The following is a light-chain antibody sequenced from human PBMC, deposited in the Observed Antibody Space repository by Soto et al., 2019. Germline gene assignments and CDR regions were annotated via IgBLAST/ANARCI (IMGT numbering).Light chain of an antibody. CDR1: QSISSN. V-gene: IGKV3-15*01. J-gene: IGKJ4*01. CDR2: GAS. CDR3: QQYNNWVT. Sequence: EIVMTQSPATLSVSPGERATLSCRASQSISSNLVWYQQKPGQAPRLLIDGASTRATGIPARFSGSGSGTEFTLTINSLQSEDFAVYYCQQYNNWVTFGGGTKVEI.